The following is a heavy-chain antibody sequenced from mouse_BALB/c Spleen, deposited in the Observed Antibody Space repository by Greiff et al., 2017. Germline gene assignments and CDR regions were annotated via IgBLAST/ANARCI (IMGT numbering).Heavy chain of an antibody. J-gene: IGHJ4*01. Sequence: VQLQQSGPGLVAPSQSLSITCTVSGFSLTDYGVSWIRQPPGKGLEWLGVIWGGGSTYYNSALKSRLSISKDNSKSQVFLKMNSLQTDDTAMYYCAKLDGYYYYAMDYWGQGTSVTVSS. CDR1: GFSLTDYG. V-gene: IGHV2-6-5*01. D-gene: IGHD2-3*01. CDR2: IWGGGST. CDR3: AKLDGYYYYAMDY.